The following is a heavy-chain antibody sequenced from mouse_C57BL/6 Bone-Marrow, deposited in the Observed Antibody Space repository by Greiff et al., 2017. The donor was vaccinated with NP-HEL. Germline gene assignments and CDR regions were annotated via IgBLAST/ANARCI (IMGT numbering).Heavy chain of an antibody. CDR3: TFIYYYVSWFAY. D-gene: IGHD1-1*01. CDR2: IDPENGDT. V-gene: IGHV14-4*01. J-gene: IGHJ3*01. CDR1: GFNIKDDY. Sequence: VHVKQSGAELVRPGASVKLSCTASGFNIKDDYMPWVKQRPEQGLEWIGWIDPENGDTEYASKFQGKATITADTSSNTAYLQLSSLTSEDTAVYYCTFIYYYVSWFAYWGQGTLVTVSA.